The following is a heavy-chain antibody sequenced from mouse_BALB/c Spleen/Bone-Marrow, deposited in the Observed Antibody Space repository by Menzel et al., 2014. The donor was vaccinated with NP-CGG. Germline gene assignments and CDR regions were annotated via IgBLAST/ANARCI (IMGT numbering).Heavy chain of an antibody. V-gene: IGHV1S34*01. CDR1: GYSFTGYY. CDR2: ISCYNGAT. CDR3: ARLDYGSSYAMDY. Sequence: LVLTGASVKVSCKASGYSFTGYYIHWVKQSRGKSLEWIGYISCYNGATNFNQKFKGKATFTVDTSSSTAYMQFNSLTSEGSAVYYCARLDYGSSYAMDYWGQGTSVTVSS. J-gene: IGHJ4*01. D-gene: IGHD1-1*01.